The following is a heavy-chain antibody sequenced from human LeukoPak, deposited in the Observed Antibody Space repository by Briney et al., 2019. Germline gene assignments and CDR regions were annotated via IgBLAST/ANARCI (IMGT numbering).Heavy chain of an antibody. CDR2: IIPIFGTA. CDR3: ARDECSGGSCYTGDYYYYMDV. CDR1: GGTFSSYA. V-gene: IGHV1-69*05. J-gene: IGHJ6*03. Sequence: VKVSCKASGGTFSSYAISWVRQAPGQGLEWMGRIIPIFGTANYAQKFQGRVTITTDESTSTAYMELSSLRSEDTAVYYCARDECSGGSCYTGDYYYYMDVWGKGTTVTVSS. D-gene: IGHD2-15*01.